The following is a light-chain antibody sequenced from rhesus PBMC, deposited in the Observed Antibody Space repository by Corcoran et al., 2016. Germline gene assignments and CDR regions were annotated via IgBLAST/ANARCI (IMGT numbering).Light chain of an antibody. CDR2: YAS. CDR3: QQHNSYPFT. V-gene: IGKV1S14*01. J-gene: IGKJ3*01. CDR1: QGISNY. Sequence: DIQMTQSPSSLSASVGDTVTITCRASQGISNYLAWYQQKPGKAPNPLSYYASNLESGVPSRFSGSGSGTVFTLTISSLQPEDFAPYYCQQHNSYPFTFGPGTKLDIK.